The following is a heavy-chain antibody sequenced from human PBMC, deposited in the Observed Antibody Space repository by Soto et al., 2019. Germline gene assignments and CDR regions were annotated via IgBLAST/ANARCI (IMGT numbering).Heavy chain of an antibody. D-gene: IGHD4-17*01. Sequence: QVQLQETGPGPVKPSQTLSLTCGVSGKSIRSAGYYWTWIRQRPGKGLEWIGHISYFGDTHYSPSLTSRVTISLDPSKNQFSLELTSVKAADTAVYYCATSPPGDNDAFDVWGQGTLVSVSS. V-gene: IGHV4-31*11. CDR3: ATSPPGDNDAFDV. CDR2: ISYFGDT. J-gene: IGHJ3*01. CDR1: GKSIRSAGYY.